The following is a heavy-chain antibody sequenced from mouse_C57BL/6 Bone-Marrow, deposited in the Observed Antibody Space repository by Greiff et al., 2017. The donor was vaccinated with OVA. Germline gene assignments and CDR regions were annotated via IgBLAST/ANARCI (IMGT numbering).Heavy chain of an antibody. V-gene: IGHV14-3*01. D-gene: IGHD2-3*01. CDR1: GFNIKNTY. CDR2: IDTANGNT. Sequence: EVMLVESVAELVRPGASVKLSCTASGFNIKNTYMHWVKQRPEQGLEWIGRIDTANGNTKYAPKFQGKATVTADTSSSTAYLQLISLTSEDTSIYYCARGWLLRCWYFDVWGTGTTVTVSS. J-gene: IGHJ1*03. CDR3: ARGWLLRCWYFDV.